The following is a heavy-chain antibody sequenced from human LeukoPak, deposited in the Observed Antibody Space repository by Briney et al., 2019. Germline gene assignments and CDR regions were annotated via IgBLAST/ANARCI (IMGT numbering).Heavy chain of an antibody. V-gene: IGHV4-59*01. Sequence: PSETLSLTCTVSGGSISSYYWSWIRQPPGKGLEWIGYIYYSGSTNYNPSLKSRVTISVDTSKNQFSLKLSSVTAADTAVYYCARGLGQWLVDYYYYMDVWGKGTTVTVSS. J-gene: IGHJ6*03. CDR1: GGSISSYY. D-gene: IGHD6-19*01. CDR3: ARGLGQWLVDYYYYMDV. CDR2: IYYSGST.